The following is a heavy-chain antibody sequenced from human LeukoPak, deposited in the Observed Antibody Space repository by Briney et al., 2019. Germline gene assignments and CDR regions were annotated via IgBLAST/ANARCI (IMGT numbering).Heavy chain of an antibody. J-gene: IGHJ6*03. CDR2: IYPGDSDN. CDR3: ARVAQVVPAAIVYYYYYMDV. CDR1: GYIFTSYW. V-gene: IGHV5-51*01. Sequence: GESLKISCSGSGYIFTSYWIGWVRQMPGQGLEWMGIIYPGDSDNRYSPSFQGQVTISADKSISTAYLQWSSLKPSDTAMYYCARVAQVVPAAIVYYYYYMDVWGKGTTVTVSS. D-gene: IGHD2-2*02.